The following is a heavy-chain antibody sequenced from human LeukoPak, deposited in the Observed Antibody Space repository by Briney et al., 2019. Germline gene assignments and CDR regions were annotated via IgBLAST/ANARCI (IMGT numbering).Heavy chain of an antibody. CDR3: ARDSRDDSYYDFWSGYRNRPRYYFDY. J-gene: IGHJ4*02. CDR1: GGSISSSSYY. Sequence: SETLSLTCTVSGGSISSSSYYWGWIRQPPGKGLEWIGSIYYSGSTYYNPSLKSRVTTSVDTSKDQFSLKLSSVTAADTAVYYCARDSRDDSYYDFWSGYRNRPRYYFDYWGQGTLVTVSS. D-gene: IGHD3-3*01. CDR2: IYYSGST. V-gene: IGHV4-39*07.